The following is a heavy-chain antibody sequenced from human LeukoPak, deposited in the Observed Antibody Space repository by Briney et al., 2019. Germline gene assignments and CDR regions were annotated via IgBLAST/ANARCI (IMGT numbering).Heavy chain of an antibody. CDR3: SRGGTDDPFNY. Sequence: GGSLRLSCAASGFTFSTYSMNWVRQAPGKGLERVSSISPSSDYIYYTDSVKGRFTISRDNAKNSLYLQMNSLRAGDTAVYYCSRGGTDDPFNYWGQGTLVTVSS. D-gene: IGHD1-1*01. J-gene: IGHJ4*02. V-gene: IGHV3-21*01. CDR2: ISPSSDYI. CDR1: GFTFSTYS.